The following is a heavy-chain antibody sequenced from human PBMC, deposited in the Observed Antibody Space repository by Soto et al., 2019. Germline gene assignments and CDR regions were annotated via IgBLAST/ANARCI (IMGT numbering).Heavy chain of an antibody. Sequence: QVQLVQSGAEVKKPGYSVKVSCKASGGTFSSYAISWVRQAPGQGLEWMGGIILIFGTSNYAQKLQGRVTITAHQPTITAYMDLSSMRSEDTAVYYYARTTLGPNVVVVGAKGCRFAPSGQGTLGTVTP. J-gene: IGHJ5*02. CDR3: ARTTLGPNVVVVGAKGCRFAP. V-gene: IGHV1-69*01. CDR2: IILIFGTS. D-gene: IGHD2-15*01. CDR1: GGTFSSYA.